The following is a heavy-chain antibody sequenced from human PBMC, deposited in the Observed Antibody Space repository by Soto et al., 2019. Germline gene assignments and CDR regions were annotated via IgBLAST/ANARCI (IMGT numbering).Heavy chain of an antibody. CDR1: GYTLTELS. V-gene: IGHV1-24*01. Sequence: ASVKVFCKVSGYTLTELSMHWVRQAPGKGLEWMGGFDPEDGETIYAQKFQGRVTMTEDTSTDTAYMELSSLRSEDTAVYYCATFRYDFWSGYYRGQGDFDIWGQGTMVTVSS. CDR3: ATFRYDFWSGYYRGQGDFDI. CDR2: FDPEDGET. J-gene: IGHJ3*02. D-gene: IGHD3-3*01.